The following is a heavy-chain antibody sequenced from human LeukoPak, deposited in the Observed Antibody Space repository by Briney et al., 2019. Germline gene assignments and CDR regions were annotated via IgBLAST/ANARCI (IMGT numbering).Heavy chain of an antibody. J-gene: IGHJ4*02. D-gene: IGHD6-6*01. CDR1: GYTFTSYA. V-gene: IGHV1-69*13. CDR3: ARASSADNGFDY. Sequence: SVKVSCKASGYTFTSYAISWVRQAPGQGLEWMGGIIPIFGTANYAQKFQGRVTITADEPTSTAYMELSSLRSEDTAVYYCARASSADNGFDYWGQGTLVTVSS. CDR2: IIPIFGTA.